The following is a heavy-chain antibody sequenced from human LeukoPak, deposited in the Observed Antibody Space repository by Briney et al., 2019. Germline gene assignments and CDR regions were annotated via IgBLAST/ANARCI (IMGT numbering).Heavy chain of an antibody. D-gene: IGHD5-12*01. CDR2: INPSGGST. CDR1: GYTFTSYY. Sequence: GPSVKVSCKASGYTFTSYYMHWVRQAPGQGLEWMGIINPSGGSTSYAQKFQGRVTMTRDTSTSTVYMELSSLRSEDTAVYYCARVGTGYDYAFDIWGQGTMVTVSS. J-gene: IGHJ3*02. CDR3: ARVGTGYDYAFDI. V-gene: IGHV1-46*01.